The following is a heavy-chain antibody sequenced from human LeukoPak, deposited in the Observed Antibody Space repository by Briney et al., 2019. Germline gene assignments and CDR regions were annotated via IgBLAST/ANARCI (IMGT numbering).Heavy chain of an antibody. J-gene: IGHJ6*03. CDR2: MNPNSGNT. CDR1: GYTFTSYD. D-gene: IGHD2-2*01. V-gene: IGHV1-8*01. Sequence: ASVKVSCKASGYTFTSYDINWVRQATGQGLEWMGWMNPNSGNTGYAQKFQGRVTMTRNTPISTAYMELTSLRSEDTAVYYCVREWDCSSTSCSTNFYYYRDVGGKGTTVTVSS. CDR3: VREWDCSSTSCSTNFYYYRDV.